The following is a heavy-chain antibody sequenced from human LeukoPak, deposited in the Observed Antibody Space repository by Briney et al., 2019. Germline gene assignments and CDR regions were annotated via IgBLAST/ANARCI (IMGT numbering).Heavy chain of an antibody. CDR1: GFTVTSHY. CDR3: ARESLWQPAPDTFNI. V-gene: IGHV3-53*01. J-gene: IGHJ3*02. D-gene: IGHD2-21*01. CDR2: ISSGGDT. Sequence: GGSLRLSCTASGFTVTSHYMSWVRQAPGKGLERVSVISSGGDTRYASSVKGRFTVSRDNSLNTLYLQMYSLRPEDTAIYYCARESLWQPAPDTFNIWGRGTMVTVS.